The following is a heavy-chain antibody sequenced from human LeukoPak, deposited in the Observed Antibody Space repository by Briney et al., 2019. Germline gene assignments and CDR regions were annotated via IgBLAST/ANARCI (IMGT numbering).Heavy chain of an antibody. CDR3: AKQYSGGWYYFDY. CDR1: GFTFSSYA. V-gene: IGHV3-23*01. J-gene: IGHJ4*02. Sequence: PGGSLRLSCAATGFTFSSYAMTWVRQAPGKGLEWVSVIGGSTYYADSVKGRFTISRDNSENTLYLQMNSLRAEGTAVYYCAKQYSGGWYYFDYWGQGTLVTVSS. D-gene: IGHD6-19*01. CDR2: IGGST.